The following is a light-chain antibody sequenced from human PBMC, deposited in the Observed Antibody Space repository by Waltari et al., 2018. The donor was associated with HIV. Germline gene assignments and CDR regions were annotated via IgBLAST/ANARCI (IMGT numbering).Light chain of an antibody. CDR2: GNT. Sequence: QSVLTPPPSVSGAPGQRLSIPCTGRSPNIGAGYYGHRYHQVPGTAPKLLIFGNTNRPSGVPDRISGSKSGTSASLAISGLRAEDEAYYYCQSYDSSLSGSWVFGGGTKLTVL. V-gene: IGLV1-40*01. CDR3: QSYDSSLSGSWV. CDR1: SPNIGAGYY. J-gene: IGLJ3*02.